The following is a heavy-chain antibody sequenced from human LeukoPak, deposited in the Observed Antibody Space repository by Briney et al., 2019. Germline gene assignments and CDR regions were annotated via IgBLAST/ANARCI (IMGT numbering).Heavy chain of an antibody. CDR3: ARAGVLWFGESLFDP. Sequence: GGSLRLSCAASGFTFSSYWMSWVRQAPGKGLEWVANINQDGGEKYFVDSVKGRFTISRDNAKNSLYLQMNSLRAEDTALYYCARAGVLWFGESLFDPWGQGTLVTVSS. CDR1: GFTFSSYW. J-gene: IGHJ5*02. D-gene: IGHD3-10*01. CDR2: INQDGGEK. V-gene: IGHV3-7*01.